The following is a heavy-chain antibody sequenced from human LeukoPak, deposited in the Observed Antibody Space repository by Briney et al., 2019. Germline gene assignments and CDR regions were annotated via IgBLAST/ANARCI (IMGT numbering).Heavy chain of an antibody. V-gene: IGHV4-61*02. CDR3: ARVKHRGFIHYYYYMDV. CDR1: GGSISSGGYY. J-gene: IGHJ6*03. CDR2: IYTSGST. D-gene: IGHD2-21*01. Sequence: PSETLSLTCAVSGGSISSGGYYWSWIRQPAGKGLEWIGRIYTSGSTNYNPSLKSRVTMSVDTSKNQFSLKLSSVTAADTAVYYCARVKHRGFIHYYYYMDVWGKGTTVTISS.